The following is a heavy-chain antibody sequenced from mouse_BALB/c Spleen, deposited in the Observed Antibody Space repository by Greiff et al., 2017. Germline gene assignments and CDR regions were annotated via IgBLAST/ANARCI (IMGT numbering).Heavy chain of an antibody. J-gene: IGHJ2*01. V-gene: IGHV1-4*01. Sequence: QVQLQQSGAELARPGASVKMSCKASGYTFTSYTMHWVKQRPGQGLEWIGYINPSSGYTNYNQKFKDKATLTADKSSSTAYMQLSSLTSEDSAVYYCARGDWERYYFDYWGQGTTLTVSS. D-gene: IGHD2-13*01. CDR2: INPSSGYT. CDR3: ARGDWERYYFDY. CDR1: GYTFTSYT.